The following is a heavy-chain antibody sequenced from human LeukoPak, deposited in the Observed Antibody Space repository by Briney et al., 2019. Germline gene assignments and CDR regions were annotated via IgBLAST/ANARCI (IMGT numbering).Heavy chain of an antibody. J-gene: IGHJ4*02. CDR2: ISGSGRST. V-gene: IGHV3-23*01. D-gene: IGHD2-21*02. CDR1: GFTFSSYA. CDR3: VRLLDVDY. Sequence: GGSLRLSCAASGFTFSSYAMSWVRQAPGKGLEWVSAISGSGRSTYYADSVKGRFTISRDDAKNSLYLQMNSLRAEDTAVYYCVRLLDVDYWGQGTLVTVSS.